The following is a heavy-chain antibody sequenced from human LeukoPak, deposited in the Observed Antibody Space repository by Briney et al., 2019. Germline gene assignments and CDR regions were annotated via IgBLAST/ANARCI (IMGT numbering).Heavy chain of an antibody. CDR2: IIPIFGTA. CDR1: GGTFSSYA. J-gene: IGHJ5*02. CDR3: ARSPGNRPTNWFDP. Sequence: SVKVSCKASGGTFSSYAIRWVRQAPGQGLEWMGGIIPIFGTANYAQKFQGRVTITTDESTSTAYMELSSLRSEDTAVYYCARSPGNRPTNWFDPWGQGTLVTVSS. V-gene: IGHV1-69*05.